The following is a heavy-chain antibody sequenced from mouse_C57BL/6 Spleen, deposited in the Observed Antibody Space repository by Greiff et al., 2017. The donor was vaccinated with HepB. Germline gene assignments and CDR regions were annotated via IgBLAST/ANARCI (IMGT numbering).Heavy chain of an antibody. J-gene: IGHJ4*01. CDR2: ISYDGSN. Sequence: EVQLQESGPGLVKPSQSLSLTCSVTGYSITSGYYWYWIRQFPGNKLEWMGYISYDGSNNYNPSLKNRISITRDTSKNQFFLKLNSVTTEDTATYYCARDWDDYAMDYWGQGTSVTVSS. CDR3: ARDWDDYAMDY. V-gene: IGHV3-6*01. D-gene: IGHD4-1*01. CDR1: GYSITSGYY.